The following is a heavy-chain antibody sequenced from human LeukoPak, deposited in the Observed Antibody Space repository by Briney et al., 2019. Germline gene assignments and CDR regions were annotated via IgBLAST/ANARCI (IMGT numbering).Heavy chain of an antibody. CDR2: INAGNGNT. CDR1: GYTFTSYA. CDR3: ARVAMVRGVIRLYFDC. V-gene: IGHV1-3*01. D-gene: IGHD3-10*01. J-gene: IGHJ4*02. Sequence: GASVKVSCKASGYTFTSYAMHWVRQAPGQRLEWMGWINAGNGNTKYSQKFQGRVTITRDTSASTAYMELSSLRSEDTAVYYCARVAMVRGVIRLYFDCWGQGTLVTSSS.